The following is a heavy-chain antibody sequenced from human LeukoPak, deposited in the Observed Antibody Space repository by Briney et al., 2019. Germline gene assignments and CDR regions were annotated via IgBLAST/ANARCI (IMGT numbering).Heavy chain of an antibody. CDR2: ISSSSSYL. CDR3: ARRTNDFDY. V-gene: IGHV3-21*01. D-gene: IGHD2-8*01. CDR1: GFTFSIYS. Sequence: GGSLRLSCAASGFTFSIYSMNWVRRAPGKALEEGTSISSSSSYLYYAESVKDRFTTSRDNAKNSLYLQMNSLTAEDTAVYYCARRTNDFDYWGQGPLVTVSS. J-gene: IGHJ4*02.